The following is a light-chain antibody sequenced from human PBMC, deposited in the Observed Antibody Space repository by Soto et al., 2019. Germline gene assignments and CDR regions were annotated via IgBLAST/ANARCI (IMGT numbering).Light chain of an antibody. J-gene: IGKJ4*01. CDR3: QKYNSAPLT. CDR1: QDISNY. CDR2: AAS. V-gene: IGKV1-27*01. Sequence: DIQMTQSPSSLSASVGDTVTITCRASQDISNYLAWDQQKPGRVPKVLIYAASTFQSGVPSRFSAIGSGTYFTLTISSLQPEDVATYYCQKYNSAPLTFGGGPKVEIK.